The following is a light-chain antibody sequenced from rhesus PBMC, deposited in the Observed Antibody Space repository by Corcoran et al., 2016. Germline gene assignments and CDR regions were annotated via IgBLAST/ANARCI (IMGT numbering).Light chain of an antibody. CDR3: PQYNSLPYS. CDR2: YAN. V-gene: IGKV1-32*01. Sequence: DIQMTQSPSSLSASVGDRVTITWRASQGLSSYLNWYQQKPGKAPTLLLYYANPVESGGPSRFSGSRSWTEFTLTLSSLQPADFATYCCPQYNSLPYSFGQGTKVGIK. CDR1: QGLSSY. J-gene: IGKJ2*01.